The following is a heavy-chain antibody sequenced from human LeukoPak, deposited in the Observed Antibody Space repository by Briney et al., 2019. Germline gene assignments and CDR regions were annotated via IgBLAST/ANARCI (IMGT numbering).Heavy chain of an antibody. V-gene: IGHV3-11*01. CDR1: GFTFSDYY. D-gene: IGHD2-15*01. CDR2: ISPSGSDI. J-gene: IGHJ4*02. Sequence: GGSLRLSCAASGFTFSDYYMSWIRQAPGKGLESVSYISPSGSDIAYADSVRGRFTISRDNAENSLYLQMNSLRAEDTAVYYCARTARLLDYWGQGTLVTVSS. CDR3: ARTARLLDY.